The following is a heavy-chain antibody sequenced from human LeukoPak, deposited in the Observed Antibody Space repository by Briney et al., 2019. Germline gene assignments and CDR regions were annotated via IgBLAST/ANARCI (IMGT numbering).Heavy chain of an antibody. V-gene: IGHV3-23*01. D-gene: IGHD2-15*01. CDR2: ISDSGGRT. J-gene: IGHJ4*02. CDR3: AKARDSSHFDY. Sequence: TGGSLRLSCAASGFTFTYDMSWVRQAPGKGLEWVSAISDSGGRTYYADSVKGRFTISRDNSKNMLYLQMNSLRAEDTAVYYCAKARDSSHFDYWGQGTLVTVSS. CDR1: GFTFTYD.